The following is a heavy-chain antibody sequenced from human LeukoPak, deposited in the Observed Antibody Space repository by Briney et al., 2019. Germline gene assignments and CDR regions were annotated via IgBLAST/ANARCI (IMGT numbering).Heavy chain of an antibody. J-gene: IGHJ4*02. V-gene: IGHV3-23*01. CDR3: ALKGGHYYHFDA. CDR2: ISGSGGST. Sequence: GGSLRLSCAASGFTFSSYAVNWVRQAPGKGLEWVSAISGSGGSTYYADSVKGRFTISRDNSKNTLYLQMNSPRAEDTATYYCALKGGHYYHFDAWGQGTLVTVSS. CDR1: GFTFSSYA. D-gene: IGHD3-22*01.